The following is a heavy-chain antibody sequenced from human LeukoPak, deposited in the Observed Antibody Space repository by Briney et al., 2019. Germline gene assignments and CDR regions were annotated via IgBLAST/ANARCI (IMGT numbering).Heavy chain of an antibody. V-gene: IGHV4-4*02. CDR1: GGSISSSNW. Sequence: SGTLSLTCAVSGGSISSSNWWSWVRQPPGKGLEWIGEIDHSGSTNYSPSLKSRVTISVDTSKNQFSLRLSSVTAADTAVYYCALYVSTYYSDTSASIRGASDIWGQGTVVTVSS. D-gene: IGHD3-22*01. CDR2: IDHSGST. J-gene: IGHJ3*02. CDR3: ALYVSTYYSDTSASIRGASDI.